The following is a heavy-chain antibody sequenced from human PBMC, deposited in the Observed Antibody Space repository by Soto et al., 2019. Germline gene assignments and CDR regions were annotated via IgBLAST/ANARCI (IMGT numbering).Heavy chain of an antibody. J-gene: IGHJ4*02. V-gene: IGHV3-48*01. D-gene: IGHD6-13*01. CDR2: ISSSSSTI. Sequence: GGSLRLSCAASGFTFSSYSMNWVRQAPGKGLEWVSYISSSSSTIYYADSVKGRFTISRDNAKNSLYLQMNSLRAEDMAVYYCARVGLAAAGEDFDYWGQGTLVTVSS. CDR3: ARVGLAAAGEDFDY. CDR1: GFTFSSYS.